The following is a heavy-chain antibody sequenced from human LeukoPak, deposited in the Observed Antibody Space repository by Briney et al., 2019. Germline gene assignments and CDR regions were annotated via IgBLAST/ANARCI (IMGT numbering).Heavy chain of an antibody. CDR3: AALSASHWNFDY. Sequence: PSETLSLTCTVSSGSITTYHWSWVRQPPGKRLEWIGHINYSGSTNYNPSLRSRVTISVDTSKNQFSLKLSSVTAADTAVYYCAALSASHWNFDYWGQGRLVTVSS. J-gene: IGHJ4*02. V-gene: IGHV4-59*08. CDR2: INYSGST. D-gene: IGHD1-26*01. CDR1: SGSITTYH.